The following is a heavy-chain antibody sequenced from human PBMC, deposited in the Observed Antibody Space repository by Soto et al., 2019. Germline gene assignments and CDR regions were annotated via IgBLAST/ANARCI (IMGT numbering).Heavy chain of an antibody. D-gene: IGHD3-16*02. CDR3: ARGLPLIPYDYIWGSYRRGPIDY. Sequence: SETLSLTCAVYGGSFSGYYWSWIRQPPGKGLEWIGEINHSGSTNYNPSLKSRVTISVDTSKNQFSLKLSSVTAADTAVYYCARGLPLIPYDYIWGSYRRGPIDYWGQGTLVTVSS. CDR1: GGSFSGYY. J-gene: IGHJ4*02. CDR2: INHSGST. V-gene: IGHV4-34*01.